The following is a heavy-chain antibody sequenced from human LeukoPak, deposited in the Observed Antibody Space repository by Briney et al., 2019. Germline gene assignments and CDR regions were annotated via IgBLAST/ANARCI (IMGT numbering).Heavy chain of an antibody. CDR1: GDSISSYY. V-gene: IGHV4-59*01. CDR2: IYYSGST. J-gene: IGHJ5*02. CDR3: WGTPNWFDP. D-gene: IGHD2-15*01. Sequence: SETLSLTCSVSGDSISSYYWSWIRQPPGKGLEWIGYIYYSGSTNYNPSLKSRVTISVDTSKNQFSLKLSSVTAADTAGYYLWGTPNWFDPWGRGTLVTASS.